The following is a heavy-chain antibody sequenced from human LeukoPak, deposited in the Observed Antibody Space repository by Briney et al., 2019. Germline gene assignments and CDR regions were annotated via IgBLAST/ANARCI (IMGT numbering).Heavy chain of an antibody. V-gene: IGHV3-53*01. D-gene: IGHD5-12*01. CDR2: IYSGGST. CDR3: AREFTGYGNTDY. J-gene: IGHJ4*02. Sequence: GGSLRLSCAASGFIVSSNYMSWVRQAPGKGLEWVSVIYSGGSTYYADSVKGRFTISRDNSKNTLYLQMNSLRVEDTAVYYCAREFTGYGNTDYWGQGTLVTVSS. CDR1: GFIVSSNY.